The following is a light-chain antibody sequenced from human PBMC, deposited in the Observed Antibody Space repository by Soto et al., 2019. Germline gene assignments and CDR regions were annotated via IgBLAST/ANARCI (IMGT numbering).Light chain of an antibody. J-gene: IGKJ1*01. CDR1: HAIGND. CDR2: SAS. CDR3: LQDYNYPRT. Sequence: AIQMTQSPSSLSAPVGDRVAITCRASHAIGNDLGWYQQKPGKAPKLLIYSASTLQSGVPSRFSGSGSGTDFTLTISSLQPEDFATYYCLQDYNYPRTFGQGTKVDIK. V-gene: IGKV1-6*01.